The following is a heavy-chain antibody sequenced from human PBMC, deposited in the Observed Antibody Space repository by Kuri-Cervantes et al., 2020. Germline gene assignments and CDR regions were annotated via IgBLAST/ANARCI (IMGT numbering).Heavy chain of an antibody. CDR1: GGSISSYY. D-gene: IGHD3-16*02. CDR3: ARLNYDYVWGSYRQPNWFDP. V-gene: IGHV4-59*01. J-gene: IGHJ5*02. Sequence: GSLRLSCTVSGGSISSYYWSWIRQPPGKGLEWIGYIYYSGSTIYNPSLRSRVTISVDTSKNQFSLKLSSATAADTAVYYCARLNYDYVWGSYRQPNWFDPWGQGTLVTVSS. CDR2: IYYSGST.